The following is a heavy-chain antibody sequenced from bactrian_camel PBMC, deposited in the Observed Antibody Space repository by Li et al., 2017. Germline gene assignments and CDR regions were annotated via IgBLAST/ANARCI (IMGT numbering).Heavy chain of an antibody. CDR2: LERYAS. CDR3: AADEYNHGLAWRQYQH. J-gene: IGHJ4*01. D-gene: IGHD1*01. Sequence: HVQLVESGGGSVQAGESLKLSCAVSDYSFSRYWAWFRQAPGKRREGVAVLERYASNEEGRFTISRDSAKETVYLQINSLKPEDTAMYYCAADEYNHGLAWRQYQHWGQGTQVTVS. CDR1: DYSFSRY. V-gene: IGHV3S6*01.